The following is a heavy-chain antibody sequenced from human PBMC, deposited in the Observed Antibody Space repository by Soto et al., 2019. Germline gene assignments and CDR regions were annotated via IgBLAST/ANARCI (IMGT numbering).Heavy chain of an antibody. J-gene: IGHJ5*02. CDR2: INHSGST. CDR3: ARSLIAARPSVGWFDP. Sequence: SETLSLTCAVYGGSFSGYYWSWIRQPPGKGLEWIGEINHSGSTNYNPSLKSRVTISVDTSKNQFSLKLSSVTAADTAVYYCARSLIAARPSVGWFDPWGQRTLVTVSS. V-gene: IGHV4-34*01. D-gene: IGHD6-6*01. CDR1: GGSFSGYY.